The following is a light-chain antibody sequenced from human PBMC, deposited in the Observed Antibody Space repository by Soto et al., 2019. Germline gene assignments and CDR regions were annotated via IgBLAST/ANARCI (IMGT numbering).Light chain of an antibody. CDR2: EVN. CDR1: SSDVGSCNC. V-gene: IGLV2-23*02. CDR3: CSSVGSPNWV. J-gene: IGLJ3*02. Sequence: QSALTQPASVSGSPGQSITISCTGTSSDVGSCNCVSWYQQHPGKAPTLMIYEVNKRPSGISNRFSGSKSGTTASLTISGLQAEDEADYYCCSSVGSPNWVFGGGTKLTVL.